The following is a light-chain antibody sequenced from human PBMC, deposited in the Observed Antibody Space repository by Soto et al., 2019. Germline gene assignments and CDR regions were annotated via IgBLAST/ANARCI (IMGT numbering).Light chain of an antibody. V-gene: IGKV3-11*01. CDR1: QSVSSY. J-gene: IGKJ4*01. CDR3: QQRSNWLT. CDR2: DAS. Sequence: ETVLTQSPATLSLSPVERATLYCRASQSVSSYLAWYQQKPGQAPRLLIYDASNRATGIPARFSGSGSGTDFTLTISSLEPEDFAVYYCQQRSNWLTFGGGTKVDIK.